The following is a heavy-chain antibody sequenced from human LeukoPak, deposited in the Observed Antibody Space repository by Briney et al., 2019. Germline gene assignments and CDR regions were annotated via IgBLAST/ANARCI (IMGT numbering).Heavy chain of an antibody. V-gene: IGHV4-39*07. D-gene: IGHD1-26*01. CDR2: MSYSGST. Sequence: SETLSLTCTVSGGSISISNYYWGWIRQPPGKGLEWIGSMSYSGSTYYNPSLKSRVTISVDTSKNQFSLKLSSVTAADTAVYYCGTLGASGYWGQGTLVTVSS. CDR1: GGSISISNYY. J-gene: IGHJ4*02. CDR3: GTLGASGY.